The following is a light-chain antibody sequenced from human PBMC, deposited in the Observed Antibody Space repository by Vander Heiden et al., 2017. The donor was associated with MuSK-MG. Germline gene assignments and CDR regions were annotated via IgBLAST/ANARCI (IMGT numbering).Light chain of an antibody. Sequence: IQLTQSPSSLSASVGDRVTISCRASQNMNTFLNWFQQKPGKPPTLLIYGTSTLYSGVPSRFSGSGSGTDFTLTISRLQAEDFATYYCQQSDRTPLTFGGGTRVEIK. CDR2: GTS. V-gene: IGKV1-39*01. J-gene: IGKJ4*01. CDR1: QNMNTF. CDR3: QQSDRTPLT.